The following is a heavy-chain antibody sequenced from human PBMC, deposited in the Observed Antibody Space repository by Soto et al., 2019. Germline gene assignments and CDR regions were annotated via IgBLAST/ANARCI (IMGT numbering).Heavy chain of an antibody. V-gene: IGHV4-39*01. CDR2: IYYSGST. Sequence: PSETLSLTCTVSGGSISSSSYYWGWIRQPPGKGLEWIGSIYYSGSTYYNPSLKSRVTISVDTSKNQFSLKLSSVTAADTAVYYCEYYYGVDVWGQGTTVTVSS. CDR1: GGSISSSSYY. CDR3: EYYYGVDV. J-gene: IGHJ6*02.